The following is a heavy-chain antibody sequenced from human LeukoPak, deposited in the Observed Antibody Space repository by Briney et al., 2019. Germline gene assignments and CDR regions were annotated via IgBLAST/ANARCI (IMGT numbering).Heavy chain of an antibody. CDR2: IDPSVSDA. D-gene: IGHD5-18*01. CDR1: RYSFTSYW. J-gene: IGHJ1*01. CDR3: ARQTAMGRPGDY. Sequence: GESLKIYCKASRYSFTSYWIGWVRQMHGKGLVWMGIIDPSVSDARYTPSFRGQVIISVDTSLTIPYLQWNSLKASDTAIYYCARQTAMGRPGDYWAQGTRLTVLS. V-gene: IGHV5-51*01.